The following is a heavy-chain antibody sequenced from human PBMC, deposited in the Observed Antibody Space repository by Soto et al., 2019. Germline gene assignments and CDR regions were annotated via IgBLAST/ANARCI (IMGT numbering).Heavy chain of an antibody. CDR3: AIGGELAGWMLFDS. CDR1: GGTCNTYG. V-gene: IGHV1-69*01. J-gene: IGHJ4*02. D-gene: IGHD6-19*01. Sequence: QVHLVQSGAEVKKPGSSVKVSCRASGGTCNTYGFNWVRQAPGQGLEWMGGIIPRVGTTTYAQNFQGRVTIPATQSTTTAYMEMSGLTSEDTAVYFSAIGGELAGWMLFDSWGQGTLVTVSS. CDR2: IIPRVGTT.